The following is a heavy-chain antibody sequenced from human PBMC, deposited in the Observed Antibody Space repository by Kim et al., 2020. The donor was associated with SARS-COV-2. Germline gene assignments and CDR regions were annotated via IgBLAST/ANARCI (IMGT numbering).Heavy chain of an antibody. V-gene: IGHV4-39*01. J-gene: IGHJ4*02. Sequence: SETLSLTCTVSGGSISSSSYYWGWIRQPPGKGLEWIGSIYYSGSTYYNPSLKSRVTISVDTSKNQFSLKLSSVTAADTAVYYCARLKGYFDWFVFDYWGQGTLVTVSS. CDR1: GGSISSSSYY. D-gene: IGHD3-9*01. CDR2: IYYSGST. CDR3: ARLKGYFDWFVFDY.